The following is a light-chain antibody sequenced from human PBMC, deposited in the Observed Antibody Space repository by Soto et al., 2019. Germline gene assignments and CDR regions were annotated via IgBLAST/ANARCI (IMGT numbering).Light chain of an antibody. CDR1: SSVVGSYNL. CDR3: CSYAGSSFYV. J-gene: IGLJ1*01. V-gene: IGLV2-23*02. Sequence: QSVLTQPASVSGSPGQSITISCTGTSSVVGSYNLVSWYQQHPGKAPKLMIYEVSKRPSGVSNRFSGSKSDNTASLTISGLQAEDEADYYCCSYAGSSFYVFGTGTKVTVL. CDR2: EVS.